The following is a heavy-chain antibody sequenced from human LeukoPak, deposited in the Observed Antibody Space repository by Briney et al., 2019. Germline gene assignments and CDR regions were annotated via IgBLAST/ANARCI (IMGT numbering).Heavy chain of an antibody. V-gene: IGHV5-51*01. D-gene: IGHD6-19*01. CDR1: GYSFTSYW. J-gene: IGHJ2*01. CDR3: ARSGYSSGWYWYFDL. CDR2: IYPGDSGT. Sequence: GESLKISCKGSGYSFTSYWIGWVRQMPGKGLEWMGIIYPGDSGTRYSPSFQGQVTISADKSISTAYLQWSSLKASDTAMYYCARSGYSSGWYWYFDLWGRGTLVTVSS.